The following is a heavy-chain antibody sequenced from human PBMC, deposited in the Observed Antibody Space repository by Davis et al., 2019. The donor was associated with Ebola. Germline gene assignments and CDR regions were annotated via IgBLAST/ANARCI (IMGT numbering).Heavy chain of an antibody. CDR2: VSWNGATT. Sequence: PGGSLRLSCVASGFMFAAHAMSWVRQVPGKGLEWVSGVSWNGATTGYADSVKGRFTISRDNAKSTLYLQMNSLTAEDTAVYYCVRTTYGAPEYWGQGTLVTVSS. J-gene: IGHJ4*02. CDR3: VRTTYGAPEY. CDR1: GFMFAAHA. V-gene: IGHV3-20*04. D-gene: IGHD4-17*01.